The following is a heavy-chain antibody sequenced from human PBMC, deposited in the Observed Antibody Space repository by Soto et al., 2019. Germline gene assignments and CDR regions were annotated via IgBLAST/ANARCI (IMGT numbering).Heavy chain of an antibody. Sequence: SLRLSCSGSGFTFGSYWMHWVRQVPGKGLVRVSRINSDGSSIKYADSVKGRFTISRDNAKNTLYLQLTSLGGDDTAIYYCARNPLGFPALDKCGQGTLVTVSS. D-gene: IGHD2-2*01. V-gene: IGHV3-74*01. CDR3: ARNPLGFPALDK. CDR2: INSDGSSI. CDR1: GFTFGSYW. J-gene: IGHJ4*02.